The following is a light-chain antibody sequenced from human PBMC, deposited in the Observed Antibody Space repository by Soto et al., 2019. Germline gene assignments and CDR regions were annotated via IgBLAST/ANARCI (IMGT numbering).Light chain of an antibody. CDR2: WAS. Sequence: DIVMTQSPDSLAVSLGERATINCKSSQSVSYSSDKRNCLAWYQQKPGLPPKLLIYWASTRESGVPDRFSGTVSGTDFTLTISSLHAEDVAVYYCQQYYSSPLTFGGGTKVEIK. V-gene: IGKV4-1*01. CDR3: QQYYSSPLT. CDR1: QSVSYSSDKRNC. J-gene: IGKJ4*01.